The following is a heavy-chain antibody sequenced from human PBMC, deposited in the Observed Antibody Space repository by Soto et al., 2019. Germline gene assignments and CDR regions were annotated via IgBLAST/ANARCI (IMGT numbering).Heavy chain of an antibody. V-gene: IGHV4-59*08. D-gene: IGHD2-15*01. CDR1: GGSISSYY. CDR2: IYYSGST. Sequence: PSETLSLTCTVSGGSISSYYWSWIRQPPGKGLEWIGYIYYSGSTNYNPSLKSRVTISVDTSKNQFSLKLSSVTAADTAVYYCATMTKGIGYYYYMDVWGNGTTVTVSS. J-gene: IGHJ6*03. CDR3: ATMTKGIGYYYYMDV.